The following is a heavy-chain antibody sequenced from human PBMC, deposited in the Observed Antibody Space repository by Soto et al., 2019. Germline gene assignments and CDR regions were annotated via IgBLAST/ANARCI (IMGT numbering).Heavy chain of an antibody. CDR1: GVTLSDYP. V-gene: IGHV1-69*01. CDR2: LLPIFGTT. CDR3: ASRYSGYATCNNSILHWLDP. Sequence: QVQLVQSGAEVKKPGSSVKVSCKASGVTLSDYPINWVRQAPGQGLEWMGGLLPIFGTTIYAQQSQGRLTITADDSTNTAYMALSALRPEATAIFSCASRYSGYATCNNSILHWLDPWGPGTLVTVSS. D-gene: IGHD5-12*01. J-gene: IGHJ5*02.